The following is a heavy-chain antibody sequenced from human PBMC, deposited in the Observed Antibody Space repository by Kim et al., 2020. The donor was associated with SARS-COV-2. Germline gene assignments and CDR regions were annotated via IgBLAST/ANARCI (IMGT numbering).Heavy chain of an antibody. CDR2: IYPGDSDT. V-gene: IGHV5-51*01. J-gene: IGHJ4*02. CDR3: ARPPLSGNNYSEY. CDR1: GYRFSIYW. D-gene: IGHD1-20*01. Sequence: GESLKISCQASGYRFSIYWIAWVRQMPGRGLEWMGTIYPGDSDTSYSPSFEGQVTFSADKSTNTAYLQWSSLKSSDTAIYYCARPPLSGNNYSEYWGQGTLVTVSS.